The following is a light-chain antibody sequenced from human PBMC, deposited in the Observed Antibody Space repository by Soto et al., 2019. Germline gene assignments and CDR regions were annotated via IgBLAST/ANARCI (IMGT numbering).Light chain of an antibody. J-gene: IGKJ5*01. CDR3: QQRKSYPLT. CDR1: QDINTY. CDR2: AAS. Sequence: DIQLTQSPSFLSASVGDRVTITCRASQDINTYLAWYQQKPGKAPKLLIFAASTLQNGVPSRFSGHRSGTEFTVTITSLQPEDFPTYYCQQRKSYPLTFGQGTRLEIK. V-gene: IGKV1-9*01.